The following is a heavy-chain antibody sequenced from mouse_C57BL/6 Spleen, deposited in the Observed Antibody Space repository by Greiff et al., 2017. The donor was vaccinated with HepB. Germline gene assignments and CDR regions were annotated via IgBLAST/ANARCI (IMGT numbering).Heavy chain of an antibody. V-gene: IGHV3-6*01. CDR2: ISYDGSN. Sequence: VQLKESGPGLVKPSQSLSLTCSVTGYSITSGYYWNWIRQFPGNKLEWMGYISYDGSNNYNPSLKNRISITRDTSKNQFFLKLNSVTTEDTATYYCARDPYFDVWGTGTTVTVSS. CDR1: GYSITSGYY. J-gene: IGHJ1*03. CDR3: ARDPYFDV.